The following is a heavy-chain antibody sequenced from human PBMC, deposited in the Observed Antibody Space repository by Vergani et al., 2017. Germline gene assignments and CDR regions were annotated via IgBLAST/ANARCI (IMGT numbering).Heavy chain of an antibody. Sequence: QVQLVESGGGVVQPGRSLRLSCAASGFTFRSYAMHWVRQAPGKGLEWVAVISYDGSNKSYADSVKGRFTISRDNSKNTLYLQMNSLRAEDTAVYYCARDYYDSSGYGDYWGQGTLVTVSS. CDR1: GFTFRSYA. CDR3: ARDYYDSSGYGDY. D-gene: IGHD3-22*01. J-gene: IGHJ4*02. V-gene: IGHV3-30-3*01. CDR2: ISYDGSNK.